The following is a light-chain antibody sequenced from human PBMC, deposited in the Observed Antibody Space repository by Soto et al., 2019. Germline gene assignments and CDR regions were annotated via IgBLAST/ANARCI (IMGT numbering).Light chain of an antibody. V-gene: IGLV1-44*01. CDR2: TNN. J-gene: IGLJ1*01. Sequence: QSALTQPPSASGTPGQRVTISCSGSSSNIGSNTVNRYQQLPGTAPKLLISTNNQQPSGVPDRFSGSKSGTSASLAISGLESEDEADYYCAAWDDSLSGYVFGTGTKVTVL. CDR1: SSNIGSNT. CDR3: AAWDDSLSGYV.